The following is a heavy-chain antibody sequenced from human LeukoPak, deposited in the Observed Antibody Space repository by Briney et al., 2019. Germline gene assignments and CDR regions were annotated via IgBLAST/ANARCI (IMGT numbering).Heavy chain of an antibody. CDR2: IYYSGST. CDR3: ARDNPVVTQAFDI. J-gene: IGHJ3*02. Sequence: SQTLSLTCTVSGGSISSGGYYWSWIRQHPGKGLEWIGYIYYSGSTYYNPSLKGRVTISVDTSKNQFSLKLSSVTAADTAVYYCARDNPVVTQAFDIWGQGTMVTVSS. D-gene: IGHD4-23*01. CDR1: GGSISSGGYY. V-gene: IGHV4-31*03.